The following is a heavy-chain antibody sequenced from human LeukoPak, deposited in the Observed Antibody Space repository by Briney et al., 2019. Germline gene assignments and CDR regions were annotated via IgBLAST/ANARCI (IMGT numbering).Heavy chain of an antibody. Sequence: SETLSLTCTVSGASISSSSRYWGWIRQPSGKGLEWIGSIYYSGSTYYNPSLKSRVTISVDTSKNQFSLKLSSVTAADTAVYYCVRHLGRGSGSIPWYFDYWGQGTLVTVSS. CDR3: VRHLGRGSGSIPWYFDY. J-gene: IGHJ4*02. D-gene: IGHD3-10*01. CDR1: GASISSSSRY. V-gene: IGHV4-39*01. CDR2: IYYSGST.